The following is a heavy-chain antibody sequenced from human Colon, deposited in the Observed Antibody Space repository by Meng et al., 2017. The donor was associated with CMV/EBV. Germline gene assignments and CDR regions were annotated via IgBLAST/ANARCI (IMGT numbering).Heavy chain of an antibody. V-gene: IGHV3-20*04. J-gene: IGHJ4*02. D-gene: IGHD5-18*01. Sequence: CAASGLNIEDYGMSWVRQAPGKGLEWVSGITWNGGRTDYADSVKGRFTISRDNAKNSLYLQMNSLTTEDTAVYYCARTGEYSYDLDYWGQGTLVTVSS. CDR3: ARTGEYSYDLDY. CDR1: GLNIEDYG. CDR2: ITWNGGRT.